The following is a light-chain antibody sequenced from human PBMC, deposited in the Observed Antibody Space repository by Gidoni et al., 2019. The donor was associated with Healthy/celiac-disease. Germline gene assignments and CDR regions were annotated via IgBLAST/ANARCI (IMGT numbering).Light chain of an antibody. CDR3: QQLNSYPRT. CDR1: HGISSY. Sequence: EIQLTKSPSFLSASAGDRVTITCRTSHGISSYLAWYQQKPGKAPKLLIYAASTLQSGVPSRFSGSGSGTEFTLTISSVQAEDFATYYCQQLNSYPRTFGQGTKVEIK. V-gene: IGKV1-9*01. J-gene: IGKJ1*01. CDR2: AAS.